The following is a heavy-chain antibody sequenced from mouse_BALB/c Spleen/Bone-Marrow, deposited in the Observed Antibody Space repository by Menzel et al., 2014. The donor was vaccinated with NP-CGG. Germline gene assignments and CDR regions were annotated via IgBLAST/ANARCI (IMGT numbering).Heavy chain of an antibody. Sequence: QVQLQQSGPGLVAPSQSLSITCTVSGFSLTGYGVNWVRQPPGKGLEWLGMIWGDGSTDYNSALKSRLSISKDNSKSXVFLKMNSLQTDDTARYYCARGNYRYDGYFDVWGAGTTVTVSS. D-gene: IGHD2-14*01. CDR2: IWGDGST. J-gene: IGHJ1*01. CDR3: ARGNYRYDGYFDV. V-gene: IGHV2-6-7*01. CDR1: GFSLTGYG.